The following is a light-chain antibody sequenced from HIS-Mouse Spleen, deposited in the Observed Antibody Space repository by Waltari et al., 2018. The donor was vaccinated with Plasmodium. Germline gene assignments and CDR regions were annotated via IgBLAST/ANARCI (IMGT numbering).Light chain of an antibody. Sequence: QSALTQPPSAAGPPGTQVTISCHGTSSHVGAYNYVPWYQQHPGKAPKLMFYEVSKRPSGVPDRFSGSKSGNTASLTVSGLQAEDEADYYCSSYAGSNNLVFGGGTKLTVL. CDR3: SSYAGSNNLV. CDR1: SSHVGAYNY. CDR2: EVS. J-gene: IGLJ2*01. V-gene: IGLV2-8*01.